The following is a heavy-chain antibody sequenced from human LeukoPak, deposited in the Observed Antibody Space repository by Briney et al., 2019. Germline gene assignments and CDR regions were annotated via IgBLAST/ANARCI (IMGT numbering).Heavy chain of an antibody. CDR1: GVSISSYY. Sequence: PSETLSLTCTVSGVSISSYYWSWIRQPPGKGLEWIARILHSGGTTYNPSLRSRATISIDTSKYQFSLELNSVTAADTAVYYCVWQSYGTNVAYWGQRTLVTVSS. CDR2: ILHSGGT. CDR3: VWQSYGTNVAY. V-gene: IGHV4-59*01. D-gene: IGHD2-21*01. J-gene: IGHJ4*02.